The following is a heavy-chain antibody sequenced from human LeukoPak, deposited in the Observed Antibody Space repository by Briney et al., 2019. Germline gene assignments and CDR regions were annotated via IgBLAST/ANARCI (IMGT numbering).Heavy chain of an antibody. J-gene: IGHJ4*02. Sequence: GGSLRLSCAASGFTISSRAMSWVRQAPGKGLEWVSGISGSGVTTYYADSVKGRFTISGDNSKNTLYLQMNSLRAEDTAVYYCAKSRTGWGPFDYWGQGTLVTVSS. CDR3: AKSRTGWGPFDY. CDR1: GFTISSRA. CDR2: ISGSGVTT. D-gene: IGHD6-19*01. V-gene: IGHV3-23*01.